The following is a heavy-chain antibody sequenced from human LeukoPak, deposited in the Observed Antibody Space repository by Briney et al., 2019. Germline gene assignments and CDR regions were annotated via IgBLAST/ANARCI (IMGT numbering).Heavy chain of an antibody. V-gene: IGHV3-21*06. CDR3: ATDTHGRHHDY. D-gene: IGHD5-24*01. CDR1: GLTFSTSG. Sequence: GGSLRLSCTTSGLTFSTSGFNWVRQAPGKGLEWVASIGPTGFDRYHADSIKGRFTISRDNANNFPYLQMDSLRAEDTAVYYCATDTHGRHHDYWGQGTLLTVSS. J-gene: IGHJ4*02. CDR2: IGPTGFDR.